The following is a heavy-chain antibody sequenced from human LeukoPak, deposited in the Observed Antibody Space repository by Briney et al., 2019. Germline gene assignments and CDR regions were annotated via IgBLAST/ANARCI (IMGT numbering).Heavy chain of an antibody. J-gene: IGHJ5*02. D-gene: IGHD6-13*01. CDR2: IYYSGST. Sequence: SETLSLTCTVSGGSISSSSYYWGWIRQPPGKGLEWIGSIYYSGSTYYNPSLKSRVTISVDTPKNQFSLKLSSVTAADTAVYYCANLFMGSSWSSPDNWFDPWGQGTLVTVSS. CDR1: GGSISSSSYY. CDR3: ANLFMGSSWSSPDNWFDP. V-gene: IGHV4-39*01.